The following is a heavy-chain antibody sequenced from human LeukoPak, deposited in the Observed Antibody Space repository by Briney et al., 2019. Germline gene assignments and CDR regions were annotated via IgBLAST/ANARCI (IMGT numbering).Heavy chain of an antibody. J-gene: IGHJ6*02. CDR3: ARRTTVTTLNYYGMDV. Sequence: SETLSLTCTVSGGSISSYYWSWIRQPPGKGLEWIGYIYYSGSTNYNPSLKSRVTISVDTSKNQFSLKLSSVTAADTAVYYCARRTTVTTLNYYGMDVWGQGTTVTVSS. CDR2: IYYSGST. D-gene: IGHD4-17*01. CDR1: GGSISSYY. V-gene: IGHV4-59*12.